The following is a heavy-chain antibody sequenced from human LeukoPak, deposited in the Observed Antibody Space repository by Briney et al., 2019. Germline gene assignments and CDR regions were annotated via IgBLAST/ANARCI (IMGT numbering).Heavy chain of an antibody. CDR3: ARVGWGFSSWYYFDY. Sequence: GGSLRLSCAASGFTVSTKYMSWVRQAPGKGLEWVSVIYSGGSTYYADSVKGRFTISRDNSKNTVYLQMNSLRAEDTAMYYCARVGWGFSSWYYFDYWGHGTLVTVSS. J-gene: IGHJ4*01. V-gene: IGHV3-53*01. CDR2: IYSGGST. D-gene: IGHD6-13*01. CDR1: GFTVSTKY.